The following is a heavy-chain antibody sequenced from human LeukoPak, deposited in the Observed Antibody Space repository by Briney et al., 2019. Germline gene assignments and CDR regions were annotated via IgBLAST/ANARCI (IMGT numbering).Heavy chain of an antibody. CDR1: GFTFSSYG. V-gene: IGHV3-30*18. J-gene: IGHJ4*02. D-gene: IGHD1-7*01. Sequence: PGGSLRLSCAASGFTFSSYGMHWVRQAPGKGLEWVAVISYDGSNKYYADSVKGRFTIPRDNSKNTLYLQMNSLRAEDTAVYYCAKDHSKLELRSPTDYWGQGTLVTVSS. CDR3: AKDHSKLELRSPTDY. CDR2: ISYDGSNK.